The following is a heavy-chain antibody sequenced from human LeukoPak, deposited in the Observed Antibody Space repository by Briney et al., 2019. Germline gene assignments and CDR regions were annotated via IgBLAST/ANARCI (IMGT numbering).Heavy chain of an antibody. Sequence: SETLSLTCTVSGGSISSSSYYWGWIRQPPGKGLGWIGSIFYTGSTYYNPSLKSRVTISVDTSKNQFSLKLSSVTAADTAVYYCARLHYGGNYGYYYYMDVWGKGTTVTVSS. J-gene: IGHJ6*03. D-gene: IGHD4-23*01. CDR1: GGSISSSSYY. V-gene: IGHV4-39*01. CDR2: IFYTGST. CDR3: ARLHYGGNYGYYYYMDV.